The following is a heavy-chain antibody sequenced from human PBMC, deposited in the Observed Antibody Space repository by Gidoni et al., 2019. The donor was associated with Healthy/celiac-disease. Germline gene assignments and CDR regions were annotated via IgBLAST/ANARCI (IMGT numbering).Heavy chain of an antibody. Sequence: QVQLAQSGAEVKKPGASVTVSCTASGYSSTGYYMHWVRQAPGQGLEWMGWMNPNRGGTNYAEKFQGRVTMTRDTSISKAYMGLGRMRSDDTAVYYCARSIYDDYVGGSSYWGQGTLVTVSS. CDR1: GYSSTGYY. CDR3: ARSIYDDYVGGSSY. D-gene: IGHD3-16*01. J-gene: IGHJ4*02. CDR2: MNPNRGGT. V-gene: IGHV1-2*02.